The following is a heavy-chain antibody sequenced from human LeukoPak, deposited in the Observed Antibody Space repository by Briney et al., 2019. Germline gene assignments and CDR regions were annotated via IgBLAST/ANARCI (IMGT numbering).Heavy chain of an antibody. Sequence: EASVKVSCKASGYTFTSYGISWVRQAPGQGLEWMGWISAYNGNTNYAQKLQGRVTMTTDTSTSTAYMELRSLRSEDTAVYYCARATTYSNYVLTPTFYFDYWGQGTLVTVSS. D-gene: IGHD4-11*01. CDR1: GYTFTSYG. V-gene: IGHV1-18*01. CDR2: ISAYNGNT. CDR3: ARATTYSNYVLTPTFYFDY. J-gene: IGHJ4*02.